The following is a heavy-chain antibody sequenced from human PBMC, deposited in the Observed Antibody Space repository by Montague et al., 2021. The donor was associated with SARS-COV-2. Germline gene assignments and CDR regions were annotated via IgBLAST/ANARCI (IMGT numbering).Heavy chain of an antibody. CDR2: ISRSSRTI. CDR3: AGESVSSFGVVIFGMDV. Sequence: SLRLSCAASGFTFGSYSMNWVRQAPGKGLEWVSYISRSSRTIYYADSVKGRITISRDNAKNSLYLQMNSLRAEVTALYYCAGESVSSFGVVIFGMDVWGRGTTVTVSS. J-gene: IGHJ6*01. D-gene: IGHD3-3*01. CDR1: GFTFGSYS. V-gene: IGHV3-48*04.